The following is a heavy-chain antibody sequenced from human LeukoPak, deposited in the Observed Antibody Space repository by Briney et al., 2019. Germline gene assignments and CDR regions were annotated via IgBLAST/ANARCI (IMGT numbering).Heavy chain of an antibody. Sequence: GGSLRLSCAASGFTFSAYEMNWVRQAPGKGLEPVSYISGSGNSISYADSVRGRFTISRDNAKNSLFLQMNSLRVEDTAVYYCVRDGRGYCGSTSCRPFDSWGRGTRVTVSS. J-gene: IGHJ4*02. D-gene: IGHD2-2*01. CDR3: VRDGRGYCGSTSCRPFDS. CDR2: ISGSGNSI. V-gene: IGHV3-48*03. CDR1: GFTFSAYE.